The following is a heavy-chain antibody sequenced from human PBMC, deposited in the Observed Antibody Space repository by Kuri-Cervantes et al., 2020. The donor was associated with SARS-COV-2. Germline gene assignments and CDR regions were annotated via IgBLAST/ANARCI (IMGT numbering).Heavy chain of an antibody. CDR1: GGSISSYY. D-gene: IGHD3-16*01. CDR2: IYYSGST. CDR3: ARAFPSLGELDY. J-gene: IGHJ4*02. Sequence: SETLSLTCTVSGGSISSYYWSWIRQPPGKGLEWIGYIYYSGSTNYNPSLKSRVTISVDTSKNQFSLKLSSVTAADTAVYYCARAFPSLGELDYWGQGTLVTVSS. V-gene: IGHV4-59*01.